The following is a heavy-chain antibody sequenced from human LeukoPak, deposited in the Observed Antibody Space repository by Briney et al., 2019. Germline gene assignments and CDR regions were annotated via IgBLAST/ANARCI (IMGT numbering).Heavy chain of an antibody. J-gene: IGHJ6*03. CDR3: ARGDNWNSYYYYYMDV. CDR1: GFTFNSYS. D-gene: IGHD1-7*01. V-gene: IGHV3-48*04. Sequence: PGGSLRLSCAASGFTFNSYSMNWVRQAPGKGLEWVSYISSSGSSIYYADSVNGRFTISRDNAENSLNLQMNSLRAEDTAVYYCARGDNWNSYYYYYMDVWGKGTTVTVFS. CDR2: ISSSGSSI.